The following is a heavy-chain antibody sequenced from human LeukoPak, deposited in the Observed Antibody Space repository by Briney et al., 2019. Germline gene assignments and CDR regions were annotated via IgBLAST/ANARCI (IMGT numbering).Heavy chain of an antibody. Sequence: GGSLRLSCAASGFTFSSYVMHWVRQAPGKGLEWVAIISYDGSNEYYADSVKGRFTISRDNSKNTLYLQMNSLRAEDTAVYYCAKGLWFGDYFDYWGQGTLVTVSS. CDR2: ISYDGSNE. CDR1: GFTFSSYV. D-gene: IGHD3-10*01. V-gene: IGHV3-30*04. J-gene: IGHJ4*02. CDR3: AKGLWFGDYFDY.